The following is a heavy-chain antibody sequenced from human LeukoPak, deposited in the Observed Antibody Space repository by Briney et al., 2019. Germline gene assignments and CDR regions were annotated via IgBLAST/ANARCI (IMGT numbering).Heavy chain of an antibody. J-gene: IGHJ3*02. CDR2: ISWNSGSI. V-gene: IGHV3-9*01. CDR1: GFTFSSYW. Sequence: GGSLRLSCAASGFTFSSYWMSWVRQAPGKGLEWVSGISWNSGSIGYADSVKGRFTISRDNAKNSLYLQMNSLRAEDTALYYCAKSIYYGDYVAFAFDIWGQGTMVTVSS. CDR3: AKSIYYGDYVAFAFDI. D-gene: IGHD4-17*01.